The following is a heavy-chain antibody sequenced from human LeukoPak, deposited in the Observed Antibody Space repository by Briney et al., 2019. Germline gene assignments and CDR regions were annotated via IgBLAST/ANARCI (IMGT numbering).Heavy chain of an antibody. V-gene: IGHV3-30*18. Sequence: PGRSLRLSCAASGFTFSNFGMHWVRQAPGKGLEWVAVISDDESNKYYASSVKGRFTISRDNSKNTLYLQMSSLRAEDTAIYYCAKDLEMAALAFVADYWGQGTLVTVSS. CDR1: GFTFSNFG. CDR3: AKDLEMAALAFVADY. J-gene: IGHJ4*02. D-gene: IGHD5-24*01. CDR2: ISDDESNK.